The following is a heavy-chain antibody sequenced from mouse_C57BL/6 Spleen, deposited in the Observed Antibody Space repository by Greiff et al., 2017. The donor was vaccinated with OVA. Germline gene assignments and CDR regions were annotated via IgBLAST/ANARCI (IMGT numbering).Heavy chain of an antibody. CDR1: GFTFSDYY. CDR2: INHDGSST. J-gene: IGHJ2*01. Sequence: EVQLLESEGGLVQPGSSMKLSCTASGFTFSDYYMAWVRQVPEKGLEWVANINHDGSSTYYLDSLKSRFIISRDNSNNILYLQMSSLKSEDTSTYCYAGEGDCGGYFDYWGQGTTLTVSS. CDR3: AGEGDCGGYFDY. V-gene: IGHV5-16*01.